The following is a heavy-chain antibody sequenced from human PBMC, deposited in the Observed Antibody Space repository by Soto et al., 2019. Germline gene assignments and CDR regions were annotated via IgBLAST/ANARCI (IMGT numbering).Heavy chain of an antibody. CDR1: GYSISSGYY. D-gene: IGHD3-9*01. CDR2: IYHSGST. V-gene: IGHV4-38-2*01. CDR3: ARGGSGYDILTGYYVLGMVV. J-gene: IGHJ6*01. Sequence: SETLSLTCAVSGYSISSGYYWGWIRQPPGKGLEWIGSIYHSGSTYYNPSLKSRVTISVDTSKNQFSLKLSSVTAADTAVYYCARGGSGYDILTGYYVLGMVVW.